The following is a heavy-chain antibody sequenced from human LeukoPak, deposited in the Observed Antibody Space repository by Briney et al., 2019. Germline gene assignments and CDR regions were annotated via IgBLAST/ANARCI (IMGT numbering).Heavy chain of an antibody. Sequence: ASVKVSCKASGYTFTSYGINWVRQATGQGLEWMGWMNPNSGNTGYAQKFQGRVTMTRNTSISTAYMELSSLRSEDTAVYYCARPGDYYGSGSYYKLWGQGTLVTVSS. CDR3: ARPGDYYGSGSYYKL. CDR1: GYTFTSYG. J-gene: IGHJ4*02. D-gene: IGHD3-10*01. CDR2: MNPNSGNT. V-gene: IGHV1-8*02.